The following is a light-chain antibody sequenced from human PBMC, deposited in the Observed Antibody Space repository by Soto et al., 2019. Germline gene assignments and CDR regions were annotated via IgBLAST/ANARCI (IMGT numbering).Light chain of an antibody. CDR1: QSVGNN. V-gene: IGKV3-11*01. Sequence: EIVLTQSPATLSLSPGERATLSCRASQSVGNNLAWYQQKPGQAPGLLIYEASTRATGIPARFSGSGSGTDVTPTISSREHEDFVVYYCQQHANWPLTFGGGTKVEIK. J-gene: IGKJ4*01. CDR3: QQHANWPLT. CDR2: EAS.